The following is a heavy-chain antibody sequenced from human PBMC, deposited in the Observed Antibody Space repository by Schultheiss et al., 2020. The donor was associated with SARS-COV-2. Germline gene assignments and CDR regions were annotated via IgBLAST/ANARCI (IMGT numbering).Heavy chain of an antibody. D-gene: IGHD7-27*01. CDR1: GFPVSGHE. CDR3: ARDLSWGRDD. V-gene: IGHV3-66*01. CDR2: IHGVGRT. Sequence: GGSLRLSCAASGFPVSGHEMSWVRQAPGKGLEWVSIIHGVGRTYYADSVKGRFIISRDSSQNTVYLQMNSLRAEDTGIYFCARDLSWGRDDWGQGTLVTVSS. J-gene: IGHJ4*02.